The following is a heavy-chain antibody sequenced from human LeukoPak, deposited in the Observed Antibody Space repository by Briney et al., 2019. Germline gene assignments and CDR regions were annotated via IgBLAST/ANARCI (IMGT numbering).Heavy chain of an antibody. Sequence: GGSLRLSCAASGFTVSSNYMSWVRQAPGKGLEWVSVIYSGGSTYYADSVKGRFTISRDNSKNTLYLQMNSLRAEDTAVYYCARASGGSGDVWIPFYYWGQGTLVTVSS. V-gene: IGHV3-53*01. D-gene: IGHD3-10*01. CDR1: GFTVSSNY. CDR3: ARASGGSGDVWIPFYY. J-gene: IGHJ4*02. CDR2: IYSGGST.